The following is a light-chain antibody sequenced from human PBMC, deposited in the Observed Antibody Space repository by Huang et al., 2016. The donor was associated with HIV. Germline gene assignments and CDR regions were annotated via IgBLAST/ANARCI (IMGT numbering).Light chain of an antibody. J-gene: IGKJ4*01. CDR1: QSVSSY. Sequence: EIVLTQSPATLSLSPGERAPLSCRDSQSVSSYLAWYQQKPGQAPRLLIYDASNRATGSPARFSGSGSGTDFTLTISSLEPEDFAVYYCQQRSNWPPAFGGGTKVEIK. CDR2: DAS. CDR3: QQRSNWPPA. V-gene: IGKV3-11*01.